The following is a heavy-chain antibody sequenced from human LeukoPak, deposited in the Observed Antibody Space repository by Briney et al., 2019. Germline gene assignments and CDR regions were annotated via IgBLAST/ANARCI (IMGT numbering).Heavy chain of an antibody. CDR3: ATESSFDY. CDR1: GYTFTSYG. Sequence: ASVKVSCKASGYTFTSYGIIWVRQAPGQGLQWMGGMTTYNGNTNYAQNLQGRVPMTTDTSTSTAYMELRNLISDDTAVYFCATESSFDYGGRGTLVPVS. V-gene: IGHV1-18*01. D-gene: IGHD6-6*01. J-gene: IGHJ4*02. CDR2: MTTYNGNT.